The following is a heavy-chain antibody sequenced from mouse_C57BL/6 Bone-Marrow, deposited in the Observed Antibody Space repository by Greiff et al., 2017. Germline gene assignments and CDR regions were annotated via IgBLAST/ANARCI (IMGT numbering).Heavy chain of an antibody. Sequence: VQLQQPGAELVMPGASVKLSCKASGYTFTSYWMHWVKQRPGQGLEWIGEIDPSDSYTNYNQKFKGKSTLTVDKSSSTAYMQLSSLTSEDSAVYYCARERFIGAMDYWGQGTSVTVSS. CDR2: IDPSDSYT. CDR3: ARERFIGAMDY. D-gene: IGHD1-1*01. J-gene: IGHJ4*01. CDR1: GYTFTSYW. V-gene: IGHV1-69*01.